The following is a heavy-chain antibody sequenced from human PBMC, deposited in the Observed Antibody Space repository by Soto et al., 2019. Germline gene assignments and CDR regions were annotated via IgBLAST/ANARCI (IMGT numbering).Heavy chain of an antibody. CDR1: GGSISSYY. Sequence: SETLSLTCTVSGGSISSYYWSWILQPPGKGLEWIGYIYYSGSTNYNPSLKSRVTISVDTSKNQFSLKLSSVTAADTAVYYCARDKGQSGFDPGGRGTLVTVSS. J-gene: IGHJ5*02. CDR3: ARDKGQSGFDP. V-gene: IGHV4-59*01. CDR2: IYYSGST.